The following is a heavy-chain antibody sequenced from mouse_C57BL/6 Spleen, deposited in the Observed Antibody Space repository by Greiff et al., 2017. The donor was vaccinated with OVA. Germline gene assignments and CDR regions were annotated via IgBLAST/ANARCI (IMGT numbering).Heavy chain of an antibody. D-gene: IGHD2-4*01. CDR3: TVDYDYDVGFDY. CDR2: IRLKSDNYAT. V-gene: IGHV6-3*01. CDR1: GFTFSNYW. J-gene: IGHJ2*01. Sequence: EVKVEESGGGLVQPGGSMKLSCVASGFTFSNYWMNWVRQSPEKGLEWVAQIRLKSDNYATHYAESVKGRFTISRDDSKSSVYLQMNNLRAEDTGIYYCTVDYDYDVGFDYWGQGTTLTVSS.